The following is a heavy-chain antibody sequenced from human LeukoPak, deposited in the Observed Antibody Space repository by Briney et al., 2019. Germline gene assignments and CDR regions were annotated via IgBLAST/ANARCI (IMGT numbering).Heavy chain of an antibody. V-gene: IGHV3-7*01. CDR2: IKQDGSVK. Sequence: GGSLRLSCAASGFTFSNYWMSWVRQAPGKGLEWVANIKQDGSVKYYVDSVKGRFTISRDNAKNSLYLQMNSLRAEDTAVYCCVRDTGHSPPPEGFDYWGQGTLVTVSS. D-gene: IGHD1-14*01. CDR1: GFTFSNYW. CDR3: VRDTGHSPPPEGFDY. J-gene: IGHJ4*02.